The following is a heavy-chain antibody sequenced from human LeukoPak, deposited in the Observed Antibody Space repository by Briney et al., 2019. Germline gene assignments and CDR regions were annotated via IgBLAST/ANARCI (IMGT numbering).Heavy chain of an antibody. Sequence: GSLRLSCAASGFTFSTYNMNWVRQAPGKGLEWVSAVGGTDGRTYYAAFVKGRFTIYRHNSKNTLYLQMNSLRVEDTAVYYCAKDGSYYFDYWGQGTLVTVSS. CDR2: VGGTDGRT. CDR3: AKDGSYYFDY. J-gene: IGHJ4*02. V-gene: IGHV3-23*01. CDR1: GFTFSTYN.